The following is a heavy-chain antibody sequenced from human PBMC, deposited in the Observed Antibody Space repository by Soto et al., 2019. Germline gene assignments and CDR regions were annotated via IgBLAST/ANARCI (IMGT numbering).Heavy chain of an antibody. J-gene: IGHJ4*02. D-gene: IGHD2-2*01. V-gene: IGHV3-23*01. CDR2: ITGSSEIT. CDR3: ARDCARTSCSVWKL. Sequence: EAQLLESGGDLVQPGGSLRLPCAASGFTLSDYAMTWVRQAPGKGLEWVSGITGSSEITYYADSVKGRFTISRDNSKNTVSLQMNGLRAEDSAIYYCARDCARTSCSVWKLWGQGTLVTVSP. CDR1: GFTLSDYA.